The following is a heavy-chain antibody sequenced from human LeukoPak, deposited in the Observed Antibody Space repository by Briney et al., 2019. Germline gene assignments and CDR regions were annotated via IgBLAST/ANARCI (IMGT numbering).Heavy chain of an antibody. CDR3: ARDPGYDFWSGSPLSGDYYYYMDV. J-gene: IGHJ6*03. Sequence: SVKVSCKASGGTFSSYAISWVRQAPGQGLEWMGGIIPIFGTANYAQKFQGRVTVTADESTSTAYMELSSLRSEDTAVYYCARDPGYDFWSGSPLSGDYYYYMDVWGKGTTVTVSS. V-gene: IGHV1-69*13. CDR1: GGTFSSYA. CDR2: IIPIFGTA. D-gene: IGHD3-3*01.